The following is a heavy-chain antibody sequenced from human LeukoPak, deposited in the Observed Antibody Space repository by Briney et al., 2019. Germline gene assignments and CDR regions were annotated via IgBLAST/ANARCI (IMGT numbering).Heavy chain of an antibody. CDR1: GFTFDDYA. Sequence: GRSLRLSCAASGFTFDDYAMHWVRQAPGKGLEWVSGISWNSGNIEYADSVKGRFTISKDNAKNSLYLQMNSLRAEDTALYHCARNNGMDVWGQGTTVIVSS. J-gene: IGHJ6*02. V-gene: IGHV3-9*01. CDR3: ARNNGMDV. CDR2: ISWNSGNI.